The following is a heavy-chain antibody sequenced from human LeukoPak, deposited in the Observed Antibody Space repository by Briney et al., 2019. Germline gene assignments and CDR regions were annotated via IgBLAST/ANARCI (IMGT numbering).Heavy chain of an antibody. D-gene: IGHD3-3*01. V-gene: IGHV3-7*03. CDR3: ARDQGFWSGYYYYYYYGMDV. J-gene: IGHJ6*02. CDR2: IKQDGSEK. Sequence: GGSLRLSCAASGFTFNNYGMHWVRQAPGKGLEWVANIKQDGSEKYYVDSVKGRFTISRDNAKNSLYLQMNSLRAEDTAVYYCARDQGFWSGYYYYYYYGMDVWGQGTTVTVSS. CDR1: GFTFNNYG.